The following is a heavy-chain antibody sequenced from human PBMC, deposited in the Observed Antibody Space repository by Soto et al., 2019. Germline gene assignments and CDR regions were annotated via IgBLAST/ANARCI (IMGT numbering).Heavy chain of an antibody. V-gene: IGHV1-18*01. CDR2: MNVYNGHT. J-gene: IGHJ5*02. D-gene: IGHD6-19*01. CDR3: ARDLSSGWFAH. CDR1: GYIFNNYA. Sequence: QVQLVQSGAEVKKPGASVKVSCKASGYIFNNYAISWVRQAPGQGLEWMGWMNVYNGHTKYAQKVQGRLTMTTDTSTSTDYMELRNLRSDDTAVYYCARDLSSGWFAHWGQGTLVTVSS.